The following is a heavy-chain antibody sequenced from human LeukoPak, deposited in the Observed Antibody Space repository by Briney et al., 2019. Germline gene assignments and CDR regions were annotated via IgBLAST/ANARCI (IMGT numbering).Heavy chain of an antibody. Sequence: ASAKVSCKPSGYTSTVYYTHCGPQAPGQGLEWMGWINPKSGDTNYGQKFQGRVTMTRDTSISTAYMELSSLRSDDTAVYYCARDLLTWDRFDYWGQGTLVSVSS. CDR2: INPKSGDT. D-gene: IGHD1-26*01. CDR1: GYTSTVYY. CDR3: ARDLLTWDRFDY. J-gene: IGHJ4*02. V-gene: IGHV1-2*02.